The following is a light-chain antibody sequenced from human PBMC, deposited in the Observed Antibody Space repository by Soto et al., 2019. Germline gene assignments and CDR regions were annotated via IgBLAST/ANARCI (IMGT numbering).Light chain of an antibody. CDR2: HTS. CDR1: QPVKSR. J-gene: IGKJ1*01. CDR3: HQRQSWPRT. V-gene: IGKV3-11*01. Sequence: EMVLKQSPATRSSPQGEGATLSGRASQPVKSRLAWYQHKPGQAPRLLTYHTSNRATGIPARFSGSGSGTDFTLTISSLEPEDFAVYYCHQRQSWPRTFGQGTKVEIK.